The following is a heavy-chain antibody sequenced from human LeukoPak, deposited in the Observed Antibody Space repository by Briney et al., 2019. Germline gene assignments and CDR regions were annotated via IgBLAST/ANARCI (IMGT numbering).Heavy chain of an antibody. V-gene: IGHV3-21*01. CDR2: ISSSSSYI. CDR3: ARSALNHAFVAEYYFDY. CDR1: GFSFDDYG. D-gene: IGHD2-15*01. J-gene: IGHJ4*02. Sequence: GGSLRLSCAACGFSFDDYGMNWVRQAPGKGLEWVSSISSSSSYIYYADSVKGRFTISRDNAKNSLYLQMNSLRAEDTAVYYCARSALNHAFVAEYYFDYWGQGTLVTVSS.